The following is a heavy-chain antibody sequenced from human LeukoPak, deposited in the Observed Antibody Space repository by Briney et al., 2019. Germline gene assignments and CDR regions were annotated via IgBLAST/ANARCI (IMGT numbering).Heavy chain of an antibody. D-gene: IGHD5-12*01. CDR1: GFTFSSYW. CDR2: INSDGSST. J-gene: IGHJ4*02. V-gene: IGHV3-74*01. Sequence: GGSLRLSCAASGFTFSSYWMHWVRQAPGPGLVWVSRINSDGSSTSYADSVKGRFTISRDNAKNTLYLQMNSLRAEDTAVYYCARRPSGLYIPIVATYDYWGQGTLVTVSS. CDR3: ARRPSGLYIPIVATYDY.